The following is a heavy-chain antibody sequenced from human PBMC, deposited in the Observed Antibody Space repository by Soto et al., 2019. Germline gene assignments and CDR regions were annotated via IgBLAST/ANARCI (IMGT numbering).Heavy chain of an antibody. CDR2: IIPIFGTA. J-gene: IGHJ4*02. D-gene: IGHD3-22*01. Sequence: PGPSVKVSCKASGGTFSSYAISWVRQAPGQGLEWMGGIIPIFGTANYAQKFQGRVTITADESTSTAYLELSSLRSEDTAVYYCARDYYYDSSGYYIWNFDYWGQGTLVTVSS. CDR1: GGTFSSYA. CDR3: ARDYYYDSSGYYIWNFDY. V-gene: IGHV1-69*13.